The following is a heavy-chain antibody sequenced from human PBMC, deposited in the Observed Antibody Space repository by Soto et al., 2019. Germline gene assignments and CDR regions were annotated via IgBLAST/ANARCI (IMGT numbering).Heavy chain of an antibody. J-gene: IGHJ6*02. V-gene: IGHV5-51*01. CDR3: ARLRDYESTRYGMDV. CDR1: GYSFPSYW. CDR2: IYPGDSDT. D-gene: IGHD3-16*01. Sequence: GESLKISCQGSGYSFPSYWIGWVRQMPGKGLEWMGIIYPGDSDTSYSPSFQGQVTISADKSISTAYLQWSSLKASDTAMYYCARLRDYESTRYGMDVWGQGTTVTVS.